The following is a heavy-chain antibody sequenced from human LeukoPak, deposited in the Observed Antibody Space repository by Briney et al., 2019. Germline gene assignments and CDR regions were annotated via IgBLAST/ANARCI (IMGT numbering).Heavy chain of an antibody. CDR2: IKQDGSEK. Sequence: GGSLRLSCAASGFIFNNTWMSWVRQAPGKGLEWVANIKQDGSEKYYVDSVKGRFTISRDNAKNSLYLQMNSLRAEDTAVYYCARDIVGATGFDYWGQGTLVTVSS. CDR3: ARDIVGATGFDY. J-gene: IGHJ4*02. V-gene: IGHV3-7*01. D-gene: IGHD1-26*01. CDR1: GFIFNNTW.